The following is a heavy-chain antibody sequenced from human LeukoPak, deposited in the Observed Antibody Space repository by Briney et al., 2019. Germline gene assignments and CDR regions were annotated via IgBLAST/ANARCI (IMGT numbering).Heavy chain of an antibody. V-gene: IGHV5-51*01. D-gene: IGHD4-17*01. CDR2: IYPGDSDT. CDR3: ARHGYGEHYYYGMDV. J-gene: IGHJ6*02. Sequence: GESLKISCKGSGYSFTSYWIGWVRPMPGKGLEWMGIIYPGDSDTRYSPSFQGQVTISADKSISTAYLQWSSLKASDTAMYYCARHGYGEHYYYGMDVWGQGTTVTVSS. CDR1: GYSFTSYW.